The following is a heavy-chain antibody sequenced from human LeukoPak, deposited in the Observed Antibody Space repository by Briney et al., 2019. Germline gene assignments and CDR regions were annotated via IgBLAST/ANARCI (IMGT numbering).Heavy chain of an antibody. CDR2: IYHSGST. V-gene: IGHV4-39*02. CDR3: ARDLDGGWLAENYFDY. Sequence: SETLSLTCTVSGGSISSSSYYWGWIRQPPGKGLEWIGSIYHSGSTYYNPSLKSRVTISVDTSKNQFSLKLSSVTAADTAVYYCARDLDGGWLAENYFDYWGQGTLVTVSS. CDR1: GGSISSSSYY. J-gene: IGHJ4*02. D-gene: IGHD6-19*01.